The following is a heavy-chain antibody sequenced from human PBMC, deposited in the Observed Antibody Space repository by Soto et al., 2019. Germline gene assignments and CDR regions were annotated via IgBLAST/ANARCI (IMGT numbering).Heavy chain of an antibody. CDR3: ARSGSNAPTVFDY. J-gene: IGHJ4*02. CDR1: GFTFSSYG. Sequence: PGGSLRLSCAASGFTFSSYGMHWVRQAPGKGLEWVAVIWYDGSNKYYADSVKGRFTISRDNSKNTLYLQMNSLRAEDTAVYYCARSGSNAPTVFDYWGQGTLVTAPQ. CDR2: IWYDGSNK. V-gene: IGHV3-33*01. D-gene: IGHD2-8*01.